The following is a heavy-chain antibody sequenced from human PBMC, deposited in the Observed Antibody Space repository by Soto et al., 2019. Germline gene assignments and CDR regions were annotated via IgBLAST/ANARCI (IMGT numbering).Heavy chain of an antibody. Sequence: GGSLRLSCAASWFTFSSYGMHCVRQAPCKGLEWLAVISYDGSNKYYADSVKGRFTISRDNSKNKLYLQMNSLRAEDTAVYYCAKARIAVAGQSVYSSPHHRHQAWGKVRLVTVSS. CDR1: WFTFSSYG. D-gene: IGHD6-19*01. CDR3: AKARIAVAGQSVYSSPHHRHQA. CDR2: ISYDGSNK. V-gene: IGHV3-30*18. J-gene: IGHJ5*02.